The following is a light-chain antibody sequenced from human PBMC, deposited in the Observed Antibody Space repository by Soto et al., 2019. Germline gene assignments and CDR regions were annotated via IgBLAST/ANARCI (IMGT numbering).Light chain of an antibody. CDR2: EVS. V-gene: IGLV2-14*01. CDR1: SSDGGTSTY. Sequence: QSALTQPASVSGSPGQSITISCTGTSSDGGTSTYVSWYQQHPGKVPKLIIYEVSNRPSGVSNRFSGSKSGNTASLTISGLQAEDEADYYCSSYTTTNALGVFGTGTKVTVL. J-gene: IGLJ1*01. CDR3: SSYTTTNALGV.